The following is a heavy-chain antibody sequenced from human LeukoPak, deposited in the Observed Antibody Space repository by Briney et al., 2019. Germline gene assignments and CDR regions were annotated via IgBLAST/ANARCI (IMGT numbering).Heavy chain of an antibody. J-gene: IGHJ5*02. CDR2: VSSYNGDT. Sequence: AASVKVSCKASGYTFNNYGISWVRQAPGQGLEWVGWVSSYNGDTNYAQRFQARVTMSTDTSTSTAYMELRSLRFDDTAIYYCAKDWHILTGRNCFDPWGQGTLVTVSS. CDR3: AKDWHILTGRNCFDP. CDR1: GYTFNNYG. V-gene: IGHV1-18*01. D-gene: IGHD3-9*01.